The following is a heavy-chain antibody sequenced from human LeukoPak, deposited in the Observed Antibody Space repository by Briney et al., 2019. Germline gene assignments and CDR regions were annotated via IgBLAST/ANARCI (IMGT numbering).Heavy chain of an antibody. CDR2: XSGSGGSP. D-gene: IGHD3-10*01. V-gene: IGHV3-23*01. CDR3: AKERSVLLWFGEFRYFDY. J-gene: IGHJ4*02. Sequence: LSGAGSGFTFXXXXMRXGXQXXGXGXEGXAXXSGSGGSPYFPDSVKRRFTISRDNSQNPLYLQMNSLRAEDTAVYYCAKERSVLLWFGEFRYFDYWGQGTLVTVSS. CDR1: GFTFXXXX.